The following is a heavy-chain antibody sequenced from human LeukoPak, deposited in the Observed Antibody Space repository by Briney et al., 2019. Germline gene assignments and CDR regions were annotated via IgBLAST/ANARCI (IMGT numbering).Heavy chain of an antibody. CDR3: ARDELSKYFDWLPYYYYYGMDV. J-gene: IGHJ6*02. Sequence: GGSLRLSCAASGFTFSSYGMHWVRQAPGKGLEWVAVISYDGSNKYYADSVKGRFTISRDNSKNTLYLQMNSLRAEDTAVYYCARDELSKYFDWLPYYYYYGMDVWGQGTTVTVSS. CDR2: ISYDGSNK. CDR1: GFTFSSYG. V-gene: IGHV3-30*03. D-gene: IGHD3-9*01.